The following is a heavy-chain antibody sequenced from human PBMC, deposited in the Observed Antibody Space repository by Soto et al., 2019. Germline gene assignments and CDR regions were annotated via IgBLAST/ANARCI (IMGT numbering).Heavy chain of an antibody. V-gene: IGHV4-39*01. CDR3: ARSLRLFDFSSYYMDV. CDR2: IYYSGGT. Sequence: SETLSLTCTVSGGSISSSSYYWDWIRQPPGKGLEWIGSIYYSGGTYFNPSLKTRVTISVDTPKNQFSLILSSVTAADTAVYYCARSLRLFDFSSYYMDVWGKGTTVTVSS. J-gene: IGHJ6*03. D-gene: IGHD3-9*01. CDR1: GGSISSSSYY.